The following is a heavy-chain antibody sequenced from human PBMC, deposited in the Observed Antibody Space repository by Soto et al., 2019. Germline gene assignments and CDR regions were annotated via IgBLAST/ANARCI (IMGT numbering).Heavy chain of an antibody. CDR2: INWNGGNT. CDR1: GFTFDDYG. CDR3: ASGIVGATTYGMDV. D-gene: IGHD1-26*01. J-gene: IGHJ6*02. V-gene: IGHV3-20*04. Sequence: GGSLRLSCAASGFTFDDYGLSWVRQAPGKGLEWVSGINWNGGNTRYADSVKGRFTISRDNAKNSLYLQMNSLRAEDTALYYCASGIVGATTYGMDVWGQGTTVTVSS.